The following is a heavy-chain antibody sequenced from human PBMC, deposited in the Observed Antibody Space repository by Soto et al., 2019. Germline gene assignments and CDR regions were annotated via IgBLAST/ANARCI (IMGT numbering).Heavy chain of an antibody. V-gene: IGHV1-8*01. CDR3: AVGRNGMDV. CDR2: LIPNSGNT. J-gene: IGHJ6*02. CDR1: VDPCSKYD. Sequence: QVQLVQSGAEVKKPGASVKVFCKASVDPCSKYDIKWVRQATGQGLEWMGWLIPNSGNTGSARKFQGRVTMTRNTSISTAYMELSSLRSEDTAVYYCAVGRNGMDVWGQGTTVTASS.